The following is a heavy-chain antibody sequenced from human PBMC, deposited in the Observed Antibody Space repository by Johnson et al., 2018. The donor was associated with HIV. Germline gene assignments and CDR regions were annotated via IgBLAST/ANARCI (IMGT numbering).Heavy chain of an antibody. CDR3: ARGIDGSAQNSDAFDN. J-gene: IGHJ3*02. CDR2: ISYDGGNK. Sequence: QVQLVESGGGVVQPGRSLRLSCAASGFTFSDYAIHWVRQAPGKGLEWVAVISYDGGNKYYAVSVTGRVTLFSDNSKNTLYRQMNSLRGEDTAVYYCARGIDGSAQNSDAFDNWGQGTMVTVSS. D-gene: IGHD5-24*01. V-gene: IGHV3-30-3*01. CDR1: GFTFSDYA.